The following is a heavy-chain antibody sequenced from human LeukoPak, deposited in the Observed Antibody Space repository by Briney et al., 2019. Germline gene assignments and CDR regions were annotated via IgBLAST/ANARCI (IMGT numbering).Heavy chain of an antibody. CDR1: GFTFSSYA. CDR3: AREPWSGYYMAHYYYYYYMDV. D-gene: IGHD3-3*01. Sequence: PGGSLRLSCAASGFTFSSYAMHWVRQAPGKGLEWVAVISYDGSNKYYADPVKGRFTISRDNSKNTLYLQMNSLRAEDTAVYYCAREPWSGYYMAHYYYYYYMDVWGKGTTVTVSS. V-gene: IGHV3-30*04. CDR2: ISYDGSNK. J-gene: IGHJ6*03.